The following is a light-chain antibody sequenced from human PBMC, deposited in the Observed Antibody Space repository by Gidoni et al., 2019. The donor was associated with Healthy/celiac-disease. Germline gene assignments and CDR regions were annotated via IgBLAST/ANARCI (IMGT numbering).Light chain of an antibody. V-gene: IGKV2-28*01. CDR2: LGS. CDR1: QTLLHSNGYNY. CDR3: MQAQQTPQT. Sequence: DIVMPQSLLSLPVTPGEPASISCRSSQTLLHSNGYNYLDWYLKKPGQSPQLLIYLGSNRASGVPERFSGSGSGTDFTLKISRVEAEDVGVYYCMQAQQTPQTFGQGTKVEIK. J-gene: IGKJ1*01.